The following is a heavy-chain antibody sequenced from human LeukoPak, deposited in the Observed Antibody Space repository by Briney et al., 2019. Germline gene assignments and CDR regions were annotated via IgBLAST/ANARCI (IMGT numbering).Heavy chain of an antibody. J-gene: IGHJ5*02. CDR1: GYTFTGYY. CDR3: AFGINVDTAMVGWFDP. V-gene: IGHV1-2*02. CDR2: INPNSGGT. D-gene: IGHD5-18*01. Sequence: ASVKVSCKASGYTFTGYYMHWVRQAPGQGLEWMGWINPNSGGTNYAQKFQGRVTMTGDTSISTAYMELSRLRSDDTAVYYCAFGINVDTAMVGWFDPWGQGTLVTVSS.